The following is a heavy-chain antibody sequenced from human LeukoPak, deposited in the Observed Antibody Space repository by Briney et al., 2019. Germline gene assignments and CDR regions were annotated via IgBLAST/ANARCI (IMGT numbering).Heavy chain of an antibody. V-gene: IGHV1-69*06. Sequence: ASVKVSCKASGGTFSSYAISWVRQAPGQGLEWMGGIIPIFGTANYAQKFQGRVTITADKSTSTAYMELSSLRSEDTAVYYCARGGDTYGSSAFDIWGQGTMVTVSS. CDR2: IIPIFGTA. D-gene: IGHD5-18*01. J-gene: IGHJ3*02. CDR1: GGTFSSYA. CDR3: ARGGDTYGSSAFDI.